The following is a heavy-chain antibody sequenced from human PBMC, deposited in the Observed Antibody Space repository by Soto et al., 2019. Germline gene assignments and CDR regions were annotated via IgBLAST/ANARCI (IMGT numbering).Heavy chain of an antibody. D-gene: IGHD3-22*01. V-gene: IGHV3-72*01. CDR2: TRNKANSYTT. CDR1: GFSLSDHY. Sequence: PVGSLRLSCTASGFSLSDHYVDWVRQAPGKGLEWVGRTRNKANSYTTEYAASVRGRFTISRDESKNSAYLQMNSLKTEDTAVYYCVRATYFSDSSGYTRCLDYWGQGTLVTVS. CDR3: VRATYFSDSSGYTRCLDY. J-gene: IGHJ4*02.